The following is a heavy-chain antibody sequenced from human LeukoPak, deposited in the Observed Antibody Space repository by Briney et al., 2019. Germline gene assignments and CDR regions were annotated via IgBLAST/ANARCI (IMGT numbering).Heavy chain of an antibody. D-gene: IGHD2-15*01. CDR2: INHSGST. J-gene: IGHJ5*02. V-gene: IGHV4-34*01. Sequence: SETLSLTCAVYGGSFSGYYWSWIRQPPGKGLEWIGEINHSGSTNYNPSLKSRVTISVDKSKNQFSLKLSSVTAADTAVYYCARDTLGYCSGGSCYSSWFDPWGQGTLVTVSS. CDR3: ARDTLGYCSGGSCYSSWFDP. CDR1: GGSFSGYY.